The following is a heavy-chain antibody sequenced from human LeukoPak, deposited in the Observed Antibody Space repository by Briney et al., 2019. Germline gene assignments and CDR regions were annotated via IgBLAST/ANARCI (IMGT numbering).Heavy chain of an antibody. D-gene: IGHD1-7*01. CDR2: ISYDGSYK. CDR3: ARAHNWKYGSFDF. CDR1: GFSFSSYG. J-gene: IGHJ4*02. V-gene: IGHV3-30*03. Sequence: SGGSLRLSCAASGFSFSSYGMYWVRQGPGKGLEWLAVISYDGSYKYYADSVKGRFTISRDNAKNSLYLQMNSLRAEDTAVYYCARAHNWKYGSFDFWGQGTLVTVSS.